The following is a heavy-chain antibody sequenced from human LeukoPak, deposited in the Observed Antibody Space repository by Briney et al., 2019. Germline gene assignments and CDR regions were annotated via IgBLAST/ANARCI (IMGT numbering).Heavy chain of an antibody. J-gene: IGHJ4*02. Sequence: ASVKVSCKASGYAFTTYDINWMRQAAGQGLEWMGWMSPKNGNAGYAQKFQGRLTMTRTTSTSTAYMELSSLTSEDTAVYYCARTPTGGDIDYWGQGTLVTVSS. D-gene: IGHD2-21*02. CDR3: ARTPTGGDIDY. V-gene: IGHV1-8*01. CDR2: MSPKNGNA. CDR1: GYAFTTYD.